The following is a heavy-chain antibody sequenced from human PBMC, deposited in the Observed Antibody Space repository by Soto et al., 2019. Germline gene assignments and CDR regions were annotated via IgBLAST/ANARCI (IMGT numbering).Heavy chain of an antibody. D-gene: IGHD3-10*01. Sequence: QLQLQESGSGLVKPSQTLSLTCAVSGGSISSGGYSWSWIRQPPGKGLEWIGYIYHSGITYYNPSLTTRGTIAVDMATNQFSLKLSSVTAADTAVYYCARVPGPWGQGTLFTVSS. J-gene: IGHJ5*02. CDR2: IYHSGIT. CDR3: ARVPGP. CDR1: GGSISSGGYS. V-gene: IGHV4-30-2*01.